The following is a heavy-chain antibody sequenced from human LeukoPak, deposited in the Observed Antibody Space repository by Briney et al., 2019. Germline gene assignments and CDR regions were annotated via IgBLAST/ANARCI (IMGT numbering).Heavy chain of an antibody. Sequence: SETLSLTCAVYGGSFCGYYWSWIRQPPGKGLEWIGEINHSGSTNYNPSLKSRVTISVDTSKNQFSLKLSSVTAADTAVYYCARGGVTPYFDYWGQGTLVTVSS. V-gene: IGHV4-34*01. CDR1: GGSFCGYY. CDR2: INHSGST. CDR3: ARGGVTPYFDY. J-gene: IGHJ4*02. D-gene: IGHD2-21*02.